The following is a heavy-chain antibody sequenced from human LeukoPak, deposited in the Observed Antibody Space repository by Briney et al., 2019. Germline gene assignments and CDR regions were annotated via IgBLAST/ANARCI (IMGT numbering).Heavy chain of an antibody. D-gene: IGHD3-22*01. CDR3: ARGSSGYVDY. J-gene: IGHJ4*02. Sequence: PSETLSLTCAVSGGSISSGGYSWSWIRQPPGKGLEWIGYIYHSGSTYYNPSLKSRVTISVDRSKNQFSLKLSSVTAADTAVYYCARGSSGYVDYWGQGTLVTVSS. CDR2: IYHSGST. V-gene: IGHV4-30-2*01. CDR1: GGSISSGGYS.